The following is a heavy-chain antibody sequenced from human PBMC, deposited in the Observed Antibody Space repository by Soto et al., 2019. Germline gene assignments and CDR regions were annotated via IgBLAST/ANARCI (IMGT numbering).Heavy chain of an antibody. CDR3: AKGEGLLWFGAVAFDI. D-gene: IGHD3-10*01. J-gene: IGHJ3*02. CDR1: GFTFSSYA. CDR2: ISGSGGST. V-gene: IGHV3-23*01. Sequence: GSLRLSCGTSGFTFSSYAMSWVRQAPGKGLEWVSAISGSGGSTYCADSVKGRFTISRDNSKNTLYLQMNSLRAEDTAVYYCAKGEGLLWFGAVAFDIWGQGTMVTV.